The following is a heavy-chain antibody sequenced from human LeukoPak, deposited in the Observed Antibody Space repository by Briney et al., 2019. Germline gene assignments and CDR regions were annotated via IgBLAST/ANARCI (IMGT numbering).Heavy chain of an antibody. V-gene: IGHV1-8*01. CDR3: ARGRYYDILTGYLYYFDY. CDR1: GYTFTSYD. D-gene: IGHD3-9*01. J-gene: IGHJ4*02. Sequence: ASVKVSCKASGYTFTSYDINWVRQATGQGLEWMGWMNPNSGNTGYAQKFQGRVTMTRNTSISTAYTELSSLRSEDTAVYYCARGRYYDILTGYLYYFDYWGQGTLVTVSS. CDR2: MNPNSGNT.